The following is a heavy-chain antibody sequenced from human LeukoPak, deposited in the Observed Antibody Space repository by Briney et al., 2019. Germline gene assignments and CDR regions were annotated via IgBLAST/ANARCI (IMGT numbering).Heavy chain of an antibody. CDR2: IYYSGST. V-gene: IGHV4-39*07. CDR1: GGSISSSNYY. CDR3: ARAANYDCWSADIGGVFNF. Sequence: SETLSLTCTVSGGSISSSNYYWGWIRQPPGKGLEWIGTIYYSGSTYYNPSLKSRITISVATSKNQFSLKMRSVTAADTAVYYCARAANYDCWSADIGGVFNFWGQGTLVTVSS. J-gene: IGHJ4*02. D-gene: IGHD3-3*01.